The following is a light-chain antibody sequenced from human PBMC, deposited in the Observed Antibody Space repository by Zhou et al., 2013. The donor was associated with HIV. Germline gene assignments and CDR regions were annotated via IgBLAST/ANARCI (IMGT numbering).Light chain of an antibody. V-gene: IGKV3-20*01. Sequence: PRLLIYGVSSRATGIPDRFSGSGSGTDFTLAISRLEPEDFAVYYCQQYARSPFTFGPGTTVDIK. CDR2: GVS. CDR3: QQYARSPFT. J-gene: IGKJ3*01.